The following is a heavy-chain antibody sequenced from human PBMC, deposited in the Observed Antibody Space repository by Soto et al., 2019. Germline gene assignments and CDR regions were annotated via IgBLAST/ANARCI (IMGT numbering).Heavy chain of an antibody. CDR2: IIPIFGTA. CDR1: GGTFSSYA. CDR3: ASPTVTKDYYYGMDV. Sequence: QVQLVQSGAEVKKPGSSVKVSCKASGGTFSSYAISWVRQAPGQGLEWMGGIIPIFGTANYAQKFQGRVTITADKSTSTAYMDPSSLRSEDTAVYYCASPTVTKDYYYGMDVWGQGTTVTVSS. D-gene: IGHD4-17*01. J-gene: IGHJ6*02. V-gene: IGHV1-69*06.